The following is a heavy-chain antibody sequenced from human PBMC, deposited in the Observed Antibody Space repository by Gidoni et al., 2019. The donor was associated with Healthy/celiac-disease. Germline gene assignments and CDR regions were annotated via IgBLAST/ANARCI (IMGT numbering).Heavy chain of an antibody. D-gene: IGHD6-6*01. J-gene: IGHJ4*02. CDR1: GVTVSSNY. Sequence: EVQLVESGGGLIQPGGSLRLSCAASGVTVSSNYMSWVRQAPGKGLGWGPGIYSGGSTYYADSVNGRFTISMDNSKNTLYLQMNSLRAEDTAVYYCARGSSLFAGDYWGQGTLVTVSS. V-gene: IGHV3-53*01. CDR3: ARGSSLFAGDY. CDR2: IYSGGST.